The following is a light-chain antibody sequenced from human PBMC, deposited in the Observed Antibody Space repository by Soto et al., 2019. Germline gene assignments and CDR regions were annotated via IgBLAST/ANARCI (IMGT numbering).Light chain of an antibody. CDR2: SNN. J-gene: IGLJ2*01. CDR1: SSNIGGNT. Sequence: QSVLTQPPSASGTPGQRVTISCSGTSSNIGGNTVSWYQHLPGTAPNLLIYSNNHRPSGLTDRFSGFKSGTSASLAISGLQSEDGADYYCAAWDDSLNGPLFGGGTKLTVL. V-gene: IGLV1-44*01. CDR3: AAWDDSLNGPL.